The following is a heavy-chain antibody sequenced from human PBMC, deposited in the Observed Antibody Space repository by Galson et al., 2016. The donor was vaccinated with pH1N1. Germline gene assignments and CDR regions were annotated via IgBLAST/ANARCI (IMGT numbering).Heavy chain of an antibody. J-gene: IGHJ6*04. CDR1: GFTFSSYG. V-gene: IGHV3-48*04. CDR2: ITSTSSTI. Sequence: SLRLSCAASGFTFSSYGMNWVRQAPGKGLEWVSFITSTSSTIYYADSVKGRFTISRDNAKHSLFLQMNSLRAEETAVYYCARVNNSYYYGMDVWGKGTTVTVSS. CDR3: ARVNNSYYYGMDV.